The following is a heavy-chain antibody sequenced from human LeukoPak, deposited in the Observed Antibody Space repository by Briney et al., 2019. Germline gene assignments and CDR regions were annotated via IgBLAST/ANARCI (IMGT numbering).Heavy chain of an antibody. Sequence: ASVKVSCKASGYTFTDYYIHWVRQAPGQGLEWMGFIIPDSGGTTYQQNFQGRVTMTRDTSISTFYMELSSLRPDDTAVYYCSTEDKYCTGANCGVFWGQGTLVTVSS. J-gene: IGHJ4*02. CDR2: IIPDSGGT. CDR3: STEDKYCTGANCGVF. V-gene: IGHV1-2*02. CDR1: GYTFTDYY. D-gene: IGHD2-8*02.